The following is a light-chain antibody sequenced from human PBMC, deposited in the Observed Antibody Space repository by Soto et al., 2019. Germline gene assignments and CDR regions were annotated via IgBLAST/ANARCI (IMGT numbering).Light chain of an antibody. CDR2: GAS. Sequence: EIVLTQSPGTLSLSPVDRATLXWRPSQTISTTNLAWTQQKPGQAPGLLIYGASSRATGIPDSFSGSGSGTDFTLTFGRLRPKDLAVNYCRRKGAYLLTFGGGTKVDI. CDR1: QTISTTN. CDR3: RRKGAYLLT. J-gene: IGKJ4*01. V-gene: IGKV3-20*01.